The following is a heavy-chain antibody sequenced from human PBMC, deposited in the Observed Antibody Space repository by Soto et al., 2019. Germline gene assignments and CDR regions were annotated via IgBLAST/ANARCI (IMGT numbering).Heavy chain of an antibody. J-gene: IGHJ5*02. Sequence: SETLSLTCTVSGGSLSSFYCDWIRQPPGKGLEWIGYVYYSGTTYYNPSLKSRVIISVDTSKNECSLSLPSVTAADTAVYYCAIGGVRYWFDPWGQGTLVTFSS. V-gene: IGHV4-59*01. CDR3: AIGGVRYWFDP. CDR2: VYYSGTT. CDR1: GGSLSSFY.